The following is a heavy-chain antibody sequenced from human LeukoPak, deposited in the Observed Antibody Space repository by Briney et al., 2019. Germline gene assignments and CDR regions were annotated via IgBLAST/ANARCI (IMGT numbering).Heavy chain of an antibody. CDR3: ARGLGYCSSTSCYSHWFDP. CDR1: GYTFTSYG. D-gene: IGHD2-2*01. V-gene: IGHV1-18*01. J-gene: IGHJ5*02. CDR2: ISAYNGNT. Sequence: ASVKVSCRASGYTFTSYGISWVRQAPGQGLEWMGWISAYNGNTNYAQKLQGRVTITADESTSTAYMELSSLRSEDTAVYYCARGLGYCSSTSCYSHWFDPWGQGTLVTVSS.